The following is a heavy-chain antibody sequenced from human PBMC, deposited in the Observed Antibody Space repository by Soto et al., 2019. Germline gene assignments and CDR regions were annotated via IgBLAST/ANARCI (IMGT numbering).Heavy chain of an antibody. D-gene: IGHD5-18*01. CDR2: ISGSGGST. J-gene: IGHJ4*02. CDR1: GFTFSSYA. V-gene: IGHV3-23*01. Sequence: GGSLRLSCAASGFTFSSYAMSWVRQAPGKGLEWVSAISGSGGSTYYADSVKGRFTISGDNSKNPLYLQMNSLRAEETAVYYCAKDSSYGAFDYWGQGTMVTVSS. CDR3: AKDSSYGAFDY.